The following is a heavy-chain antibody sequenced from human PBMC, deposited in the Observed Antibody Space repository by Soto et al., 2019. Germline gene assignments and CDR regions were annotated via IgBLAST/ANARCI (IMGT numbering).Heavy chain of an antibody. J-gene: IGHJ6*02. CDR2: IYPGDSDT. CDR3: AASIFYYGMDV. V-gene: IGHV5-51*01. CDR1: GYTFTNYW. Sequence: GESLKISCKGSGYTFTNYWIGWVRQMPGKGLEWMGIIYPGDSDTKYNPSFQGQVTISADKSTTTTYLRWTSLKASDTAIYYCAASIFYYGMDVWGQGTTVTVSS.